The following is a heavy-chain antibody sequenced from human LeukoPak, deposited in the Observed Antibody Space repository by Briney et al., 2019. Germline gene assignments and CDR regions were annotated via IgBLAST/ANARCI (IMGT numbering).Heavy chain of an antibody. Sequence: GGSLRLSCAASGFTFSSYSMNWVRQAPGKGLEWVSSISSSSSYIYYADSVEGRFTISRDNAKNSLYLQMNSLRAEDTAVYYCAGSPDGDYLDYWGQGTLVTVSS. V-gene: IGHV3-21*01. J-gene: IGHJ4*02. CDR1: GFTFSSYS. CDR2: ISSSSSYI. CDR3: AGSPDGDYLDY. D-gene: IGHD4-17*01.